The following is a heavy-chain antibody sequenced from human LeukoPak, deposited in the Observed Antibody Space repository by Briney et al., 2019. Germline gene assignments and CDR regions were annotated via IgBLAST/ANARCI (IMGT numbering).Heavy chain of an antibody. Sequence: SETLSLTCAVYGGSFSGYYWSWIRQPPGKGLEWIGSIYYSGSTYYNPSLKSRVTISVDTSKDQFSLKLSSVTAADTAVYYCARVRGTMVRGVSGLWDYWGQGTLVTVSS. J-gene: IGHJ4*02. D-gene: IGHD3-10*01. V-gene: IGHV4-34*09. CDR1: GGSFSGYY. CDR3: ARVRGTMVRGVSGLWDY. CDR2: IYYSGST.